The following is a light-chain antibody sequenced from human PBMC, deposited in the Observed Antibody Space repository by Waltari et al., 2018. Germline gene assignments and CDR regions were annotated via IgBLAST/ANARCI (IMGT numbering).Light chain of an antibody. CDR2: TGS. V-gene: IGKV1-39*01. CDR3: QQGYSAPYT. Sequence: DVQMTQSPSSLSASVGDRVIITCRASQTMSKYLNWYQQKPGKAPKLLIYTGSNLQSGVPSRFSGSGSQTDFPLTISALQVEDFATYYCQQGYSAPYTFGQGTKL. CDR1: QTMSKY. J-gene: IGKJ2*01.